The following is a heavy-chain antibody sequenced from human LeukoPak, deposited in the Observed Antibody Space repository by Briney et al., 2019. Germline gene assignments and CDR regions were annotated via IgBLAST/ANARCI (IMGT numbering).Heavy chain of an antibody. D-gene: IGHD3-10*01. J-gene: IGHJ5*02. Sequence: SGTLSLTCAVSGGSITNSNWWNWLRQPPGKGLEWIGEIYHSGSANYNPSLKSRVTISVDKSKDQFSLELTSVTAADTAVYYCASYGSGSYRFDPWGQGTLVTVSS. CDR2: IYHSGSA. CDR1: GGSITNSNW. CDR3: ASYGSGSYRFDP. V-gene: IGHV4-4*02.